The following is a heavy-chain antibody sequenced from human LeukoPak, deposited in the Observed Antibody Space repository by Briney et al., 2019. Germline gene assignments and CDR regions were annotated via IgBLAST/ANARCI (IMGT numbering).Heavy chain of an antibody. CDR2: IRYDGSKK. CDR1: GFIFSSYG. Sequence: GGSLRLSCAASGFIFSSYGMHWVRQAPGKGLEWVAFIRYDGSKKYYADSVKGRFTISRDNSKNTLYLQMNSLRVEDTAVYYCAKLRFPYFDYWGQGTLVTVSS. CDR3: AKLRFPYFDY. D-gene: IGHD4-17*01. J-gene: IGHJ4*02. V-gene: IGHV3-30*02.